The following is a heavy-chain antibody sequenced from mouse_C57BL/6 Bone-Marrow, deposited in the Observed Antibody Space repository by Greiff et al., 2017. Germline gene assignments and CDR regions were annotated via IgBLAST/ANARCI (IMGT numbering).Heavy chain of an antibody. CDR2: INPNNGGT. CDR1: GYTFTDYN. Sequence: EVQLQQPGPELVKPGASVKMSCKASGYTFTDYNMHWVKQSHGKSLEWIGYINPNNGGTSYNQKFKGKATLTVNKSSSTAYMELRSLTSEDSAVYCCANELLRLRRYYYAMDCWGQGTSVTVSS. CDR3: ANELLRLRRYYYAMDC. D-gene: IGHD2-2*01. J-gene: IGHJ4*01. V-gene: IGHV1-22*01.